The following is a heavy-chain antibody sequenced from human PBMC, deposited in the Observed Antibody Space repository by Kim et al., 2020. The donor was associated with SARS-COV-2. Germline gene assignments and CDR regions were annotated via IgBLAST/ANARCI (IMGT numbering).Heavy chain of an antibody. Sequence: GGSLRLSCAASGFIFSSHAIHWVRQAPGKGLEWVAVISDDGSTTYYADSVKGRFTISRDNSQNLVYLQMNSLRADDTALFYCARAVTGTEDFDYWGQGTLVTVSS. CDR1: GFIFSSHA. CDR3: ARAVTGTEDFDY. CDR2: ISDDGSTT. D-gene: IGHD6-19*01. J-gene: IGHJ4*02. V-gene: IGHV3-30-3*01.